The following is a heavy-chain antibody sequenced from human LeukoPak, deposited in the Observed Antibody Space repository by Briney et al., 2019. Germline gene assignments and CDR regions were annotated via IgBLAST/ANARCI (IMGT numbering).Heavy chain of an antibody. V-gene: IGHV3-23*01. CDR2: ISGSGGST. CDR1: GFTFSSYA. D-gene: IGHD1-26*01. J-gene: IGHJ4*02. CDR3: ARVGLSGSYYYFDY. Sequence: GGSLRLSCAASGFTFSSYAMSWVRQAPGKGLEWVSAISGSGGSTYYADSVKGRFTISRDNSKNTLYLQMNSLRAEDTAVYYCARVGLSGSYYYFDYWGQGTLVTVSS.